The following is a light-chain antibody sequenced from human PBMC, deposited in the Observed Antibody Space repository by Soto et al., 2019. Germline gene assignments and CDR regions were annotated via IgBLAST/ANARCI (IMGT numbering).Light chain of an antibody. CDR3: QQRADWQIT. CDR2: DAS. CDR1: QYITIY. V-gene: IGKV3-11*01. J-gene: IGKJ5*01. Sequence: EIVLTQSPATLSLSPGERATLSCRASQYITIYLAWYQQKPGQAPRLLIYDASNRATGIPARCSGSGSGTDLTLTISSREPDDFAVYYCQQRADWQITFGQGTRLEIK.